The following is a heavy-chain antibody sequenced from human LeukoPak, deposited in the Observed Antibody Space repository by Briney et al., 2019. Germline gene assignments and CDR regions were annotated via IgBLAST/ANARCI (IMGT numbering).Heavy chain of an antibody. D-gene: IGHD2-2*01. CDR1: GGSISNSSYY. Sequence: SETLSLTCTVSGGSISNSSYYWGWIRQPPGKGLEWTGSIYYSGTTYYNPSLKSRVLVSIDTSKNQFSLKLSSVTAADTAIYYCACRTSWFVKDYFDYWGQGILVTVSS. J-gene: IGHJ4*02. CDR2: IYYSGTT. V-gene: IGHV4-39*01. CDR3: ACRTSWFVKDYFDY.